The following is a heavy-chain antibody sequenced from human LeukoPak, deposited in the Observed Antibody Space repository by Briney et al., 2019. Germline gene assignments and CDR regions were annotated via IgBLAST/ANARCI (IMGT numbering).Heavy chain of an antibody. J-gene: IGHJ5*02. D-gene: IGHD3-22*01. V-gene: IGHV4-34*01. CDR1: GGSFSGYY. CDR3: ARGIWYYYDSSGYNWFDP. CDR2: ISHSGST. Sequence: SETLSLTCAVSGGSFSGYYWSWVRQPPGKGLEWISEISHSGSTNYNPSLKSRVTTSLDTSKKQSSLKLISVTAAETAVYYWARGIWYYYDSSGYNWFDPWGQGTLVTVSS.